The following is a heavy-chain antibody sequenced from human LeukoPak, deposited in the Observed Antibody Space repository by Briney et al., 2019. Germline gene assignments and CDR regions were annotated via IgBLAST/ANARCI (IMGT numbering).Heavy chain of an antibody. V-gene: IGHV3-30-3*01. Sequence: PGGSLRLSCAASGFTFSSYAMHWVRQAPGKGLEWVAVISYDGSNKYYADSVKGRFTISRDNSKNTLYLQMNSLRAEDTAAYYCARVAGHPDYWGQGTLVTVSS. D-gene: IGHD6-19*01. J-gene: IGHJ4*02. CDR2: ISYDGSNK. CDR1: GFTFSSYA. CDR3: ARVAGHPDY.